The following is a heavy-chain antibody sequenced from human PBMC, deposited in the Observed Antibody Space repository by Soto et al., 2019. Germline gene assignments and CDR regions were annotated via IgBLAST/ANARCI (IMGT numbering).Heavy chain of an antibody. CDR2: IIPIFGTA. CDR3: ARPSGAGLQSQYYFDY. Sequence: QVQLVQSGAEVKKPGSSVKVSCKASGGTFSSYAISWVRQAPGQGLEWMGGIIPIFGTANYAQKFQGRVTMTXXEXTXXAYMELSSLRSEDTAVYYCARPSGAGLQSQYYFDYWGQGTLVTVSS. CDR1: GGTFSSYA. V-gene: IGHV1-69*05. D-gene: IGHD5-12*01. J-gene: IGHJ4*02.